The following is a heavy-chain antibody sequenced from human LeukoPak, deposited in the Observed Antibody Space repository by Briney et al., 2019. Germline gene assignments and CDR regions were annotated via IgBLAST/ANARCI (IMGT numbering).Heavy chain of an antibody. CDR1: GGSIGSYY. CDR3: ARDGVAGGFDY. Sequence: SETLSLTCTVSGGSIGSYYWNWIRQAPGKGLEWIGYIHYSGSTNHNASLKSRVTISVDTSKNQFSLKLSSVTAADTAVYYCARDGVAGGFDYWGQGTLVTVSS. D-gene: IGHD6-19*01. V-gene: IGHV4-59*01. CDR2: IHYSGST. J-gene: IGHJ4*02.